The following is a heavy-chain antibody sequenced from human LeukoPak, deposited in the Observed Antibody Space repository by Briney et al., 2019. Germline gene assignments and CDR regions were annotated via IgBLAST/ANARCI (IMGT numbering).Heavy chain of an antibody. J-gene: IGHJ4*02. V-gene: IGHV4-38-2*01. CDR1: GSSISSGNY. CDR2: IYHSGST. Sequence: SETLSLTCAVSGSSISSGNYWGWIRQPPGKGLEWIGSIYHSGSTNYNPSLKSRVTISVDTSKNQFSLKLSSVTAADTAVYYCARGRYGDRFDYWGQGTLVTVSS. CDR3: ARGRYGDRFDY. D-gene: IGHD4-17*01.